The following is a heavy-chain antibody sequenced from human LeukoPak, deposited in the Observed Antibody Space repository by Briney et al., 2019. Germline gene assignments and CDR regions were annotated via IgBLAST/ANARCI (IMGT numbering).Heavy chain of an antibody. CDR1: GGSISGSSYY. CDR3: ARLHVGSYSRVDY. J-gene: IGHJ4*02. CDR2: IYYSGST. D-gene: IGHD1-26*01. V-gene: IGHV4-39*01. Sequence: SETLSLTCTVSGGSISGSSYYWGWIRQPPGKGLEWIGIIYYSGSTYCNSSLKSRVTISVDTSKNQFSLKLSSVTAADTAVYYCARLHVGSYSRVDYWGQGTLVTVSS.